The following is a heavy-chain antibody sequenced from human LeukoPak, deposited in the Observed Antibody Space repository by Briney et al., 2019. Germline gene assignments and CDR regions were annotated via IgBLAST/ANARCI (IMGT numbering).Heavy chain of an antibody. V-gene: IGHV1-2*06. D-gene: IGHD2-15*01. CDR1: YTFTGYY. CDR2: INXXSGGT. CDR3: ARYGEYCSGGSCYYYFDY. J-gene: IGHJ4*02. Sequence: YTFTGYYXXXVRXAPGQGLXXXXRINXXSGGTNYAQKFQGRVTMTRDTSISTAYMELSRLRSDDTAVYYCARYGEYCSGGSCYYYFDYWGQGTLVTVSS.